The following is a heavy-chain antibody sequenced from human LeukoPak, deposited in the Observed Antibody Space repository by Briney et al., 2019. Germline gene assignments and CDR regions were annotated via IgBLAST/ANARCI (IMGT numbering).Heavy chain of an antibody. CDR3: ARDLVYDNSGYQPPLEY. D-gene: IGHD3-22*01. Sequence: SVKVSCKASGGTFSSYAISWVRQAPGQGLEWMGRIIPIFGTANYAQKFQGRVTITTDESTSTAYMELSSLRSEDTAVYYCARDLVYDNSGYQPPLEYWGQGTLVTVSS. V-gene: IGHV1-69*05. J-gene: IGHJ4*02. CDR2: IIPIFGTA. CDR1: GGTFSSYA.